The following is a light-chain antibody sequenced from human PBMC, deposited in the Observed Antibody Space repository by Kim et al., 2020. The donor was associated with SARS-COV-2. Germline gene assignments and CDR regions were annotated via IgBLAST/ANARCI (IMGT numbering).Light chain of an antibody. V-gene: IGLV2-23*02. CDR2: EVS. CDR1: SSDVGSYNL. CDR3: CPYAGSSNV. J-gene: IGLJ1*01. Sequence: PGQSITISCTGTSSDVGSYNLVSWYQQHPGKAPKLMIYEVSKRPSGVSTRFSGSKSGNTAPLTISGLQAEDEADYYCCPYAGSSNVFGSGTKVTVL.